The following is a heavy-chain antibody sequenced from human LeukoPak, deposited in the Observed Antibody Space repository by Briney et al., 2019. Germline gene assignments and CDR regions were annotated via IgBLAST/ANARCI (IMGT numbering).Heavy chain of an antibody. CDR1: GLTFSGSA. CDR3: TRPLDDYGAY. Sequence: PGGSLRLSCAASGLTFSGSAMHWVRESSGKGLEWVGRIRSKADSYENTSAPSVKGRFTISTDNSKNTAYLHMNSLKTEDMDVYYCTRPLDDYGAYWGQGTLVTVSS. V-gene: IGHV3-73*01. CDR2: IRSKADSYEN. J-gene: IGHJ4*02.